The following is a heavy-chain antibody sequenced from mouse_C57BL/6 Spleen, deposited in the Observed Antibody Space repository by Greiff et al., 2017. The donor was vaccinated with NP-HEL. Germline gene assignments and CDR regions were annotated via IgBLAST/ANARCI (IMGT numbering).Heavy chain of an antibody. V-gene: IGHV1-15*01. CDR1: GYTFTDYE. Sequence: VKLQESGAELVRPGASVTLSCKASGYTFTDYEMHWVQQTPVHGLEWIGAIVPGTGGTAYHQKFKGKSILTADKSSSTAYTELHSLTSEDSAVYYCTRWDDGYYPFDYWGQGTTLTVSS. D-gene: IGHD2-3*01. J-gene: IGHJ2*01. CDR2: IVPGTGGT. CDR3: TRWDDGYYPFDY.